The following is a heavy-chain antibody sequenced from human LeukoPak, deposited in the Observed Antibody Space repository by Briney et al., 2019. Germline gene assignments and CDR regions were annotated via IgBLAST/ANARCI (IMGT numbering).Heavy chain of an antibody. CDR3: ARGDYDFWSGYYKSYFDY. V-gene: IGHV1-18*01. D-gene: IGHD3-3*01. CDR2: ISAYNGNT. CDR1: GHTFTSYG. Sequence: GASVKVSCKASGHTFTSYGISWVRQAPGQGLEWMGWISAYNGNTNYAQKLQGRVTMTTDTSTSTAYMELRSLRSDDTAVYYCARGDYDFWSGYYKSYFDYWGQGTLVTVSS. J-gene: IGHJ4*02.